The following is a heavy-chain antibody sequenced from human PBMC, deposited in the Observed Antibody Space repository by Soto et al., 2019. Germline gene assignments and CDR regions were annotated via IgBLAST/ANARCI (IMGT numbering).Heavy chain of an antibody. CDR3: VKVIRWLVHIVYFDQ. Sequence: EVQLLESGGGLVQPGGSLRLSCAASGFTFSSFAMSWVRQAPGMGLEWVSSVSGSGARTQYAVSVKVRFTGSRDNSENTLLLQMNSLRGDARAVDVCVKVIRWLVHIVYFDQWGQGTLVTVSS. V-gene: IGHV3-23*01. D-gene: IGHD6-19*01. CDR2: VSGSGART. J-gene: IGHJ4*02. CDR1: GFTFSSFA.